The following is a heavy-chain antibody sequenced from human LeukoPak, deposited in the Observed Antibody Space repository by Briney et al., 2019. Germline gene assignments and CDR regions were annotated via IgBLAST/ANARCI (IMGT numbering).Heavy chain of an antibody. Sequence: GGSLRLSCAASGFTFRDYTMNSVRQAPGKGLELVSYISSSNTIINYADSVKGRFTISRDNAKNSLYLQMNSLRAEATAAYYCARGDYYDSSGYYYTYWGQGTLVTVSS. CDR2: ISSSNTII. CDR1: GFTFRDYT. D-gene: IGHD3-22*01. J-gene: IGHJ4*02. V-gene: IGHV3-48*01. CDR3: ARGDYYDSSGYYYTY.